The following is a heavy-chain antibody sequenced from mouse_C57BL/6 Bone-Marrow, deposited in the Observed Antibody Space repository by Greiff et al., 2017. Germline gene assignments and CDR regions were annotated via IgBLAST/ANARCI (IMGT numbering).Heavy chain of an antibody. J-gene: IGHJ2*01. CDR2: IYPGDGDT. CDR1: GYAFSSSW. CDR3: LITTVVARFPYFDY. V-gene: IGHV1-82*01. Sequence: VKLVESGPELVKPGASVKISCKASGYAFSSSWMNWVKQRPGKGLEWIGRIYPGDGDTNYNGKFKGKATLTADKSSSTAYMQLSSLTSEDSAVYFCLITTVVARFPYFDYWGQGTTLTVSS. D-gene: IGHD1-1*01.